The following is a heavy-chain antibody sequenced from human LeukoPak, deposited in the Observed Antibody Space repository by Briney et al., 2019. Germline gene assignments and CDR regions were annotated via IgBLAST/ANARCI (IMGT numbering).Heavy chain of an antibody. V-gene: IGHV3-7*03. Sequence: GGSLRLSCAASGFTFSSYWMNWARQAPWKGLEWVASINHNGNVNYYVDSVKGRFTISRDNAKNSLYLQMSNLRAEDTAVYFCARGGGLDVWGQGATVTVSS. CDR2: INHNGNVN. J-gene: IGHJ6*02. CDR1: GFTFSSYW. D-gene: IGHD3-16*01. CDR3: ARGGGLDV.